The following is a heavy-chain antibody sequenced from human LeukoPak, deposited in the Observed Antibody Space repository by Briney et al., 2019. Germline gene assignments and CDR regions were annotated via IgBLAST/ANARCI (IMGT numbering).Heavy chain of an antibody. Sequence: SETLSLTCTVSGYSISSGYYWGWIRQPPGKGPEWIGTIYHSGGTYYNPSLKSRVTISVDTSKNQFSLKLSSVTAADTAVYYCASPRSRYWGQGTLATVSS. CDR2: IYHSGGT. CDR3: ASPRSRY. J-gene: IGHJ4*02. V-gene: IGHV4-38-2*02. CDR1: GYSISSGYY.